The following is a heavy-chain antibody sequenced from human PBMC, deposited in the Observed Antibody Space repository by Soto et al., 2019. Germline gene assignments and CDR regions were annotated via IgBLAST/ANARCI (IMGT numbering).Heavy chain of an antibody. CDR3: ARDQEQLVLASGHYGMDV. V-gene: IGHV3-30-3*01. D-gene: IGHD6-6*01. CDR2: ISYDGSNK. Sequence: QVQLVESGGGVVQPGRSLRLSCAASGFTFSSYAMHWVRQAPGKGLEGGAVISYDGSNKYYADSVKGRFTISRDNSKNTLYLQMNSLRAEDTAVYYCARDQEQLVLASGHYGMDVWGQGTTVTVSS. J-gene: IGHJ6*02. CDR1: GFTFSSYA.